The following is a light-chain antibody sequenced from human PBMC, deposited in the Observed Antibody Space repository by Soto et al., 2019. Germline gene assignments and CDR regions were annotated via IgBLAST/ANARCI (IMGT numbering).Light chain of an antibody. V-gene: IGKV3-20*01. CDR2: DAS. CDR1: QSVSSY. J-gene: IGKJ5*01. CDR3: QQYGSSPIT. Sequence: EIVLTQSPGTLPLSPEEIATLSCRASQSVSSYLEWYQQKPGQSPRLLIYDASNRPTDIHARFSGSGSGTDFTLTISSLEPEDFAVYYCQQYGSSPITFGQGTRLEIK.